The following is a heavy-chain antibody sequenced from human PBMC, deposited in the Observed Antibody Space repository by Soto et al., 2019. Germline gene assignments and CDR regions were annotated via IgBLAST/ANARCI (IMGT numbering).Heavy chain of an antibody. CDR2: INHSGST. CDR1: GGSFSGYY. V-gene: IGHV4-34*01. Sequence: SETLSLTCAVYGGSFSGYYWSWIRQPPGKGLEWIGEINHSGSTNYNPSLKSRVTISVDTSKNQFSLKLSSVTAADTAVYYCARGARAAAGRGRLFDYWGQGTLVTVSS. J-gene: IGHJ4*02. CDR3: ARGARAAAGRGRLFDY. D-gene: IGHD6-13*01.